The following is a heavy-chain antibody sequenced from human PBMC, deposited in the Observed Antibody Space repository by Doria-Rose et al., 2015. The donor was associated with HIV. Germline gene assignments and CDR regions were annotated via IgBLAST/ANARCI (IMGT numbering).Heavy chain of an antibody. CDR1: VFSFESYA. CDR3: AKAPIIGPKYYFYMDV. J-gene: IGHJ6*03. CDR2: LSWDSGTN. Sequence: VQLVQSGGGLVQPGRSLRLSCVRSVFSFESYAMHWVRLTPGKGLEWVAGLSWDSGTNGNADSVGGRFTISRDNAKKSVYLEMRSLRPEDTAFYYCAKAPIIGPKYYFYMDVWGKGTSVTVSS. V-gene: IGHV3-9*01. D-gene: IGHD3-3*01.